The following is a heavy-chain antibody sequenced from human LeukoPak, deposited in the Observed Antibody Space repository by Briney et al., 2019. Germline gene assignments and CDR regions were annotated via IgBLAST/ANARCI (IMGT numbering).Heavy chain of an antibody. V-gene: IGHV1-8*01. Sequence: ASVKASCKASGYTFTSYDINWVRQATGQGLEWMGWMNPNSGNTGYAQKFQGRVTMTRNTSISTAYMELSSLRSEDTAVYYCARAEFGVVIMDYWGQGTLVTVSS. CDR1: GYTFTSYD. D-gene: IGHD3-3*01. CDR2: MNPNSGNT. CDR3: ARAEFGVVIMDY. J-gene: IGHJ4*02.